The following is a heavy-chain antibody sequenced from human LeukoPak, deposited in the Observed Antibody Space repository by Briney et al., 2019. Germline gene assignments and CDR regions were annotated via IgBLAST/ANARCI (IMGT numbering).Heavy chain of an antibody. J-gene: IGHJ4*02. V-gene: IGHV1-18*04. CDR2: ISAYNGNT. Sequence: ASVKVSCKASGYTFTSYGISWVRQAPGQGLEWMGWISAYNGNTNYAQKLQGRVTMTTDTSTSTAYMELRSLRSDDTAVYYCARDKVHCSGGSRYAKYYFDYWGQGTLVTVSS. CDR1: GYTFTSYG. D-gene: IGHD2-15*01. CDR3: ARDKVHCSGGSRYAKYYFDY.